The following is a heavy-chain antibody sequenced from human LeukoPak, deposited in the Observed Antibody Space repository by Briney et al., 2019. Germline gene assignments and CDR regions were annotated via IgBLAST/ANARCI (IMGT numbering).Heavy chain of an antibody. V-gene: IGHV3-30-3*01. CDR1: GFTFSSYA. CDR3: AREAIVLKGAFDY. Sequence: GGSLRLSCAASGFTFSSYAMHWVRQAPGKGLEWVAVISYDGSNKYYADSVKGRFTISRDNSKNTLYLQMNSLRAEDTAVYYCAREAIVLKGAFDYWGQGTLVTVSS. J-gene: IGHJ4*02. CDR2: ISYDGSNK. D-gene: IGHD2-8*01.